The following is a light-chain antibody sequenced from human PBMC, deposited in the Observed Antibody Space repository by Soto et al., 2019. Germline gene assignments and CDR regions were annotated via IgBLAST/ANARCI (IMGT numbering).Light chain of an antibody. CDR2: GAS. V-gene: IGKV3-15*01. CDR3: QQYNNWPRGT. CDR1: QSVSSN. Sequence: EIVMTQSPATLSVSPGERATLSCRASQSVSSNLAWYQQKPGQAPRLLIYGASTRATGIPARFSGSGSRTEFTLTISSRQSEYFAVYYCQQYNNWPRGTFGQGTKVEIK. J-gene: IGKJ1*01.